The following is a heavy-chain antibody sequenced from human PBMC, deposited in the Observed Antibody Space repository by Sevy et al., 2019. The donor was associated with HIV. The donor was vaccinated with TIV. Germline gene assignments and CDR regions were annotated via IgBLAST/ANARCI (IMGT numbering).Heavy chain of an antibody. CDR2: IKQDGSEK. V-gene: IGHV3-7*01. CDR1: GFTFSSYW. J-gene: IGHJ6*02. CDR3: AREVRGIVVVPAAIGGEYYGMDV. D-gene: IGHD2-2*02. Sequence: GGSLRLSCAASGFTFSSYWMSWVRQAPGKGLEWVANIKQDGSEKYYVDSVKGRFTISRDNAKNLLYLQMNGLRAEDPAVYYCAREVRGIVVVPAAIGGEYYGMDVWGQGTTVTVSS.